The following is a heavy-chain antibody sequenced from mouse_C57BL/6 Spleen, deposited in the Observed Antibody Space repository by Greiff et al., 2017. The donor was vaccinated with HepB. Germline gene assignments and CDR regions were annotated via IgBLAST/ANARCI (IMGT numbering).Heavy chain of an antibody. J-gene: IGHJ2*01. D-gene: IGHD2-3*01. CDR2: IHPNSGST. CDR1: GYTFTSYW. Sequence: QVQLQQPGAELVKPGASVKLSCKASGYTFTSYWMHWVKQRPGQGLEWIGMIHPNSGSTNYNEKFKSKATLTVDKSSSTAYMQLSSLTSEDSAVSVCAVPYDGYYVDYFDYWGQGTTLTVSS. CDR3: AVPYDGYYVDYFDY. V-gene: IGHV1-64*01.